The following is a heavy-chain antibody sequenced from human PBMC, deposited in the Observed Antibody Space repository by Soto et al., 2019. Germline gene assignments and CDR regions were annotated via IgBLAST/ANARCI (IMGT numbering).Heavy chain of an antibody. Sequence: GESLKISCKGSGYNFINYWIGWVRQMPGKGLEWMGIIYPDDSDTRYSPSFEGQVTISADKSISTTYLQWSSLKASDTAMYYCARALGYCSSGRCYYFDYWGQGTLVTVSS. V-gene: IGHV5-51*01. J-gene: IGHJ4*02. CDR1: GYNFINYW. CDR3: ARALGYCSSGRCYYFDY. D-gene: IGHD2-15*01. CDR2: IYPDDSDT.